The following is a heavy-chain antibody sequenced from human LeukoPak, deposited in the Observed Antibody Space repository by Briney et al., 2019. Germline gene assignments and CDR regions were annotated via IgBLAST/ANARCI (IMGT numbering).Heavy chain of an antibody. CDR2: INEHGTSQ. Sequence: GGSLRLSCGSAGITFTYHWLSWVRLPRRKGLQRVANINEHGTSQSYGAAVQGRFTISRDNARHPVSLQMTSLRGEDTAIYFCSKHEGPNFGSWGQGTLVTVSS. CDR3: SKHEGPNFGS. J-gene: IGHJ4*02. V-gene: IGHV3-7*01. CDR1: GITFTYHW.